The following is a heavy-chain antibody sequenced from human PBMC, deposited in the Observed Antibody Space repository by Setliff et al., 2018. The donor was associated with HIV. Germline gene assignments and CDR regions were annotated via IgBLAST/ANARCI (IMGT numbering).Heavy chain of an antibody. CDR1: GGTFSNYA. V-gene: IGHV1-69*13. Sequence: SVKVSCKASGGTFSNYAFSWVRQAPGQGLEWMGGIIPIFGSTKYAQKFQGRVTITADESTSTADMERSSLRSEDTAVYYCARDDHYYDSGSYYSDWYFDLWGRGTLVTVS. J-gene: IGHJ2*01. CDR2: IIPIFGST. CDR3: ARDDHYYDSGSYYSDWYFDL. D-gene: IGHD3-10*01.